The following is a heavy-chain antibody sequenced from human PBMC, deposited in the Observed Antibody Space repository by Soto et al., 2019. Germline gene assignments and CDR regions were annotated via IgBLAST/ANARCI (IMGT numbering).Heavy chain of an antibody. CDR2: IYYSGST. CDR3: ARVRYSSMVYYYYYMDV. V-gene: IGHV4-61*01. D-gene: IGHD6-13*01. CDR1: GDSINSDKYY. J-gene: IGHJ6*03. Sequence: PSETLSLTCSVSGDSINSDKYYWDWIRQPPGKGLEWIGYIYYSGSTNYNPSLQSRVTISVDTSKSQFSLKLSSVTAADTAVYYCARVRYSSMVYYYYYMDVWGKGTTVTVSS.